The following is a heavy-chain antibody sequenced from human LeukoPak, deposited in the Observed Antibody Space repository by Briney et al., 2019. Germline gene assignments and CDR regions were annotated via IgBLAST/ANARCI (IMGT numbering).Heavy chain of an antibody. CDR3: AKDGEDYGDWDYYGIDV. CDR1: GFTFRSYA. J-gene: IGHJ6*02. CDR2: ISGGGGST. D-gene: IGHD4-17*01. Sequence: GGSLRLSCAASGFTFRSYAMSWARQAPGKGLEWVSGISGGGGSTHYADSVTGRFTISRDNSKDTLYLQMNSLRAEDTAVYYCAKDGEDYGDWDYYGIDVWGQGTTVIVSS. V-gene: IGHV3-23*01.